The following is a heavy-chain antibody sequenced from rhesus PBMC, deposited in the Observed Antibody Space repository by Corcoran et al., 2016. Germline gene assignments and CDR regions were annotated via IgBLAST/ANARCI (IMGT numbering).Heavy chain of an antibody. J-gene: IGHJ5-2*02. Sequence: EVHLEESGGDLVQPGGSLRLSCAVSGFTFRNYDMSWVRLAPGKVLEWVSHFVYSGSPVVYAESVKGRFTISRANATNSLSLEMNSLRAEDTATYFCARGGNSGYSFGSLDVWGRGVLVTVSS. CDR2: FVYSGSPV. CDR1: GFTFRNYD. V-gene: IGHV3-136*01. D-gene: IGHD5-24*01. CDR3: ARGGNSGYSFGSLDV.